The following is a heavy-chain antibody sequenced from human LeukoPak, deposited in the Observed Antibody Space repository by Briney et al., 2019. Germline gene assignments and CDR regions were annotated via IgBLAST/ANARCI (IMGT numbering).Heavy chain of an antibody. V-gene: IGHV3-20*04. CDR1: GFTFDDYE. J-gene: IGHJ6*02. CDR3: NGYCSSASCYSDMDV. Sequence: GASLRLSCVASGFTFDDYEMSWVRQAPGKGPEWVSGINWNGGSTGYADSVKGRFTISRDNAKNSLYLQMNSLRAEDTALYYCNGYCSSASCYSDMDVWGQGTTVTVSS. D-gene: IGHD2-2*02. CDR2: INWNGGST.